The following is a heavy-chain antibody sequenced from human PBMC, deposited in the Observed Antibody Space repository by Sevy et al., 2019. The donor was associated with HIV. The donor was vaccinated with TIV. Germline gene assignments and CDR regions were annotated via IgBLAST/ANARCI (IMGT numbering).Heavy chain of an antibody. CDR3: ARVSTQQLGLYYFDY. CDR1: GGSISSYY. V-gene: IGHV4-59*01. J-gene: IGHJ4*02. CDR2: IYYSGST. D-gene: IGHD6-13*01. Sequence: SETLSLTCTVSGGSISSYYWSWIRQPPGKGLEWIGYIYYSGSTNYNPSLKSRVTISVDTSKNHFSLKLSSVTAADTAVYYCARVSTQQLGLYYFDYWGQGTLVTVSS.